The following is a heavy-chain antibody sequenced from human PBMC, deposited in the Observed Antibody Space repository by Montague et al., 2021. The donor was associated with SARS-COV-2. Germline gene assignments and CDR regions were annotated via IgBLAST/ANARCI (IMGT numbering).Heavy chain of an antibody. Sequence: TLSLTCTVSGGSIRSGIYYWSWIRQPAGKGLEWIGRIYTSGSTNYNPFLSSRVTISVDTSKNQSSLKLSSVTAADTAVYYCARGTTVSSSGYYTGWFDPWGQGTLVTVSS. V-gene: IGHV4-61*02. D-gene: IGHD3-3*01. CDR3: ARGTTVSSSGYYTGWFDP. CDR1: GGSIRSGIYY. J-gene: IGHJ5*02. CDR2: IYTSGST.